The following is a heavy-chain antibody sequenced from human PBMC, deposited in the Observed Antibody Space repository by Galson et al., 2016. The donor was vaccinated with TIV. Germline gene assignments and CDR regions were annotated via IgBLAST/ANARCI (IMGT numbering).Heavy chain of an antibody. D-gene: IGHD5-12*01. V-gene: IGHV1-69-2*01. CDR2: VDPDNGET. CDR1: GYIFTERF. Sequence: VKVSCKVSGYIFTERFIHWVRQAPGERPEWVGRVDPDNGETLYAEKFQGRVTMAADTSGDTAFMELNNLRSEDTAFFYCTTGGGSSGSYYFDFWGLGTLVTVSS. CDR3: TTGGGSSGSYYFDF. J-gene: IGHJ4*02.